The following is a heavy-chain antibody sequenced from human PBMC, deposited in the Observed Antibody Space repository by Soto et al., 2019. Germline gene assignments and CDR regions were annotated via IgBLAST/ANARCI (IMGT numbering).Heavy chain of an antibody. CDR3: ARRKGQWLVYNWFGP. Sequence: PSETLSLTCAVYGGSFSGYYWSWIRQPPGKGLEWIGEINHSGSTNYNPSLKSRVTISVDTSKNQFSLKLSSVTAADTAVYYCARRKGQWLVYNWFGPRRQLTLVTVPP. CDR2: INHSGST. V-gene: IGHV4-34*01. D-gene: IGHD6-19*01. CDR1: GGSFSGYY. J-gene: IGHJ5*02.